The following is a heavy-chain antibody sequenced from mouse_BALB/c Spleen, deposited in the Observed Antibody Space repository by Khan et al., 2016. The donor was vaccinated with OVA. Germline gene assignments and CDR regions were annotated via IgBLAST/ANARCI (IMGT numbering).Heavy chain of an antibody. CDR1: GYSFTGYF. D-gene: IGHD1-1*01. J-gene: IGHJ2*01. CDR2: INPHIGET. V-gene: IGHV1-20*02. CDR3: RRIYRSDFDY. Sequence: VQLQQSGPELVRPGASVKISCKTSGYSFTGYFMNWVMQSHGKSLAWIGRINPHIGETFYNQRFKDKATLTVDESSSTAHMELRSLASEDSAVYYCRRIYRSDFDYWGQGTTLTVSS.